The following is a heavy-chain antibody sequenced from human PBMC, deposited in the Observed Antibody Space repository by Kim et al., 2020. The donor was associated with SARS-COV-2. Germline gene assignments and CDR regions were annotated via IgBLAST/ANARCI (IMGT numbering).Heavy chain of an antibody. CDR1: GFTFSNAW. CDR3: TTEPYYYGSGSSY. D-gene: IGHD3-10*01. CDR2: IKSKTDGGTT. J-gene: IGHJ4*02. Sequence: GGSLRLSCAAFGFTFSNAWMSWVRQAPGKGLEWVGRIKSKTDGGTTDYAAPVKGRFTISRDDSKNTLYLQMNSLKTEDTAVYYCTTEPYYYGSGSSYWGQGTMVTVSS. V-gene: IGHV3-15*01.